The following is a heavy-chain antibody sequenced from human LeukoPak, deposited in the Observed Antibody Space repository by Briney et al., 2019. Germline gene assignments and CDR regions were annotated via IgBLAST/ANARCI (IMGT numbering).Heavy chain of an antibody. J-gene: IGHJ4*02. CDR1: GFTFSNYA. CDR3: ARDRDSSGYYYGGLDY. CDR2: ISSSSSYV. D-gene: IGHD3-22*01. Sequence: GGSLRLSCAASGFTFSNYALNWVRQAPGKGLEWVSSISSSSSYVYYADSVKGRFTISRDNAKNSLYLQMNSLRAEDTAVYYCARDRDSSGYYYGGLDYWGQGTLVTVSS. V-gene: IGHV3-21*01.